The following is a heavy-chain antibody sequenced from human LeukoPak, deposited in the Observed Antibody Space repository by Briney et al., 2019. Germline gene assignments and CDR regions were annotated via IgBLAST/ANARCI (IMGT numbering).Heavy chain of an antibody. J-gene: IGHJ4*02. D-gene: IGHD3-22*01. CDR3: ARGGYYYDSSGYYRFDY. V-gene: IGHV3-33*01. Sequence: GRSLRLSCAASGFTFSSYGMHWVSQAPGKGLEWVAVIWYDGSNKYYADSVKGRFTISRGNSKNTLYLQMNSLRAEDTAVYYCARGGYYYDSSGYYRFDYWGQGTLVTVSS. CDR2: IWYDGSNK. CDR1: GFTFSSYG.